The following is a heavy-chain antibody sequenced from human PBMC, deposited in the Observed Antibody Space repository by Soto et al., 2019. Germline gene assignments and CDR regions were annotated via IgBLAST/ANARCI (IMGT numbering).Heavy chain of an antibody. CDR2: ISKSDYT. D-gene: IGHD3-22*01. CDR3: AREDSIIILAVSDF. J-gene: IGHJ4*02. V-gene: IGHV3-21*01. Sequence: GGSLRLSCTVSGFAFNNYGINWVRQAPGKGLEWVSSISKSDYTYYSDSVKGRFTISRDNAKSSASLQMNTLRVEDTAVYYCAREDSIIILAVSDFWGQGTLVTVSS. CDR1: GFAFNNYG.